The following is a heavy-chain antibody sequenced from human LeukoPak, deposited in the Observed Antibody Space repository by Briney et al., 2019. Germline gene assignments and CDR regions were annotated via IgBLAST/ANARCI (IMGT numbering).Heavy chain of an antibody. Sequence: ASVKVSCKASGYTFTSYGISWVRQAPGQGLEWMGWISAYNGNTNYAQKLQGRATMTTDTSTSTAYMELRSLRSDDTAVYYCAAAYSSSWYAPNLFDPWGQGTLVTVSS. CDR3: AAAYSSSWYAPNLFDP. CDR2: ISAYNGNT. D-gene: IGHD6-13*01. CDR1: GYTFTSYG. J-gene: IGHJ5*02. V-gene: IGHV1-18*01.